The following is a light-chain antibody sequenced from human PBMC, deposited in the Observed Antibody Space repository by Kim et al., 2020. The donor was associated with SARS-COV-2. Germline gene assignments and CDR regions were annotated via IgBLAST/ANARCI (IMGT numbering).Light chain of an antibody. Sequence: DVVMTQSPLSLPVTLGQPASISCRSSQSLVYSDGNTYLNWFQQRPGQSPRRLIYKASNRDSWVPDRFSGSGSGASFTLRISRVEAAAVVGHYCKPDPHRPFTFGPGTKVEIK. CDR1: QSLVYSDGNTY. V-gene: IGKV2-30*01. J-gene: IGKJ3*01. CDR3: KPDPHRPFT. CDR2: KAS.